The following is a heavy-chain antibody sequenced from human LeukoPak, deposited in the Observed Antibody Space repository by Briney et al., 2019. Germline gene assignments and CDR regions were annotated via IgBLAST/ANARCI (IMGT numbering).Heavy chain of an antibody. V-gene: IGHV3-7*05. CDR2: IKQDGSEK. D-gene: IGHD4/OR15-4a*01. CDR1: GFTFSTYW. J-gene: IGHJ4*02. CDR3: ARALVGDGASAY. Sequence: GRSLRLSCAASGFTFSTYWMSWVRQAPGKGLELVANIKQDGSEKYYVDSVKGRFTISRDNAKNSLYLEMNSLRAEDTAVYYCARALVGDGASAYWGQGTLVTVSS.